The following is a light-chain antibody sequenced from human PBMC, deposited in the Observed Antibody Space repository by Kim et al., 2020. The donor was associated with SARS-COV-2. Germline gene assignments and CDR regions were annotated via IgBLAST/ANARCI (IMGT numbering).Light chain of an antibody. CDR2: GAS. V-gene: IGKV1-5*01. CDR1: QTITRW. CDR3: QQYNLYPLT. J-gene: IGKJ4*01. Sequence: ASLGDRLTITCRASQTITRWLAWYRQKLGKAPELLIYGASTLRSGVPSRFSGSGSGTEFTLTINGLQPDDFATYYCQQYNLYPLTFGGGTKVDIK.